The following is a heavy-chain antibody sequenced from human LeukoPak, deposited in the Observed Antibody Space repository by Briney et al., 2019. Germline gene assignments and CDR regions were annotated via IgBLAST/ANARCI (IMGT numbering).Heavy chain of an antibody. Sequence: SETLSLTCAVSGYSISSGYYWGWIRQPPGKGLEWIGIIFHSGSTYYNPSLTSRVTILVDTSKNQLSLKVSSVTAADTAVYYCARSYYASGGFSFDYWGQGTLVTVSS. D-gene: IGHD3-10*01. V-gene: IGHV4-38-2*01. CDR1: GYSISSGYY. J-gene: IGHJ4*02. CDR3: ARSYYASGGFSFDY. CDR2: IFHSGST.